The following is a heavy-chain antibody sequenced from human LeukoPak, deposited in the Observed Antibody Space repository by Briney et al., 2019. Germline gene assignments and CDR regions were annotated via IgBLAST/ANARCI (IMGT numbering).Heavy chain of an antibody. Sequence: SETLSLTCTVSGGSISSSSYYWGWIRQPPGKGLEWIGSIYYSGSTYYNPSLKSRVTISVDTSKNQFSLKLSSVTAADTAVYYCARMREQAMVISWDYPGAFDIWGQGTMVTVSS. D-gene: IGHD5-18*01. J-gene: IGHJ3*02. CDR2: IYYSGST. V-gene: IGHV4-39*01. CDR3: ARMREQAMVISWDYPGAFDI. CDR1: GGSISSSSYY.